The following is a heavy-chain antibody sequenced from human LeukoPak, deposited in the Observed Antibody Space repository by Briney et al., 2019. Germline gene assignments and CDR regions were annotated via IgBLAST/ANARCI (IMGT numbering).Heavy chain of an antibody. J-gene: IGHJ4*02. V-gene: IGHV4-59*08. D-gene: IGHD4-17*01. CDR1: GGSIRNYY. Sequence: SETLSLTCTVSGGSIRNYYWSWIRQPPGKGLEWIGYIYYSESTNNNFSLKSRVTISLDTSKNQFSLKLSSVTAADTAVYYVPGQRCLATACHFAYWGKGTWSPSPQ. CDR3: PGQRCLATACHFAY. CDR2: IYYSEST.